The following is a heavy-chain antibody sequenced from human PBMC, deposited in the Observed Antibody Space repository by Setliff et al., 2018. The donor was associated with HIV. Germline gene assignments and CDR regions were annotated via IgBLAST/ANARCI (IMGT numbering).Heavy chain of an antibody. J-gene: IGHJ6*02. Sequence: SETLSLTCSVSGGSFSSSSYYWGWIRQPPGKGLEWIGSINYSGNTYYSPSLKTRVTISVDTSKNQFSLRLTSVTAADTAVYYCATARDRIYYYYGMDVWGQGTTVTVSS. V-gene: IGHV4-39*01. CDR2: INYSGNT. CDR3: ATARDRIYYYYGMDV. CDR1: GGSFSSSSYY.